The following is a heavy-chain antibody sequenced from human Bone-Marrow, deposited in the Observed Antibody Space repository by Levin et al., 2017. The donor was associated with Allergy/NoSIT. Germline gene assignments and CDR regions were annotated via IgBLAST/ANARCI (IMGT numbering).Heavy chain of an antibody. CDR3: ARGGLYYYGSGSYND. J-gene: IGHJ4*02. CDR1: GSDFSDHY. Sequence: LSLTCAASGSDFSDHYMSWIRQAPGKGLEWVSYISSRSSYTSYTDSVKGRFTISRDNAKNSLYLQMNSLRAEDTAVYYCARGGLYYYGSGSYNDWGQGTLVTVSS. D-gene: IGHD3-10*01. CDR2: ISSRSSYT. V-gene: IGHV3-11*05.